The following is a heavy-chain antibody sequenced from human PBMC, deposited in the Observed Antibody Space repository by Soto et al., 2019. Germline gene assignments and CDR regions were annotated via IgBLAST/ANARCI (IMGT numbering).Heavy chain of an antibody. Sequence: QVQLVQSGAEVKKPGSSVKVSCKASGGTFSSYAISWVRQAPGQGLEWMGGIIPIFGTANYAQKFQGRVTITADESTSTAYMELSSLRSEDTAVYYCAREEGRIAVAGAYYYYYGMDVWGQGTTDTVSS. CDR1: GGTFSSYA. CDR2: IIPIFGTA. D-gene: IGHD6-19*01. V-gene: IGHV1-69*12. CDR3: AREEGRIAVAGAYYYYYGMDV. J-gene: IGHJ6*02.